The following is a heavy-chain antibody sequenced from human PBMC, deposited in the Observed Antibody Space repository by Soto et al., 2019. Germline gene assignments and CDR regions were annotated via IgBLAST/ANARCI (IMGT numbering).Heavy chain of an antibody. D-gene: IGHD6-13*01. J-gene: IGHJ6*02. V-gene: IGHV4-4*07. CDR1: GGSISTYY. CDR3: ARGAAAGVDYGMDL. Sequence: QVRLRESGPRLVKPSETLSLTCTFSGGSISTYYWSWIRQPAGKGLEWIGRVYTSGGTNYNPSLKSRVTMSRDTSTKQFFLSLSSVTAADTAVYYCARGAAAGVDYGMDLWGQGTTVTVSS. CDR2: VYTSGGT.